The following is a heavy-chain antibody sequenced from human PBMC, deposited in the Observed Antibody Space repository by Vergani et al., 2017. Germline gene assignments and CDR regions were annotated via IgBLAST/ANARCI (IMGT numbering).Heavy chain of an antibody. D-gene: IGHD6-13*01. CDR2: ISSSGSTI. J-gene: IGHJ6*02. CDR3: AKRAAGNPYYYGMDV. Sequence: EVQLLESGGGLVQPGGSLRLSCAASGFTFSSYEMNWVRQAPGKGLEWVLYISSSGSTIYYADSVKGRFTISRDNAKNSLYLQMNSLRAEDTAVYYCAKRAAGNPYYYGMDVWGQGTTVTVSS. CDR1: GFTFSSYE. V-gene: IGHV3-48*03.